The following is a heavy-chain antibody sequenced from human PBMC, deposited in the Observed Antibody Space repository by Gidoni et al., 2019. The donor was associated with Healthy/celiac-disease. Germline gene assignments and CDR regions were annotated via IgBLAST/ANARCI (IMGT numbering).Heavy chain of an antibody. CDR1: GGPFSSYA. Sequence: QVQLVQSGAEVKKPGSSVQVSCKASGGPFSSYAISWVRQAPGQGLAWMGGTIPIFGTANYAQKFQGRVTITADKSTSTAYMELSSLRSEDTAVYYCAISHRSAAADTRKGDWFDPWGQGTLVTVSS. J-gene: IGHJ5*02. D-gene: IGHD6-13*01. CDR3: AISHRSAAADTRKGDWFDP. V-gene: IGHV1-69*06. CDR2: TIPIFGTA.